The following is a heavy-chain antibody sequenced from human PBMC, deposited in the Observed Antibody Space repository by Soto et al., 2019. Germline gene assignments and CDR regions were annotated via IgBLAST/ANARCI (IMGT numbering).Heavy chain of an antibody. D-gene: IGHD7-27*01. V-gene: IGHV1-46*01. CDR1: GYTXSSYY. J-gene: IGHJ4*02. Sequence: SXKVSCKAAGYTXSSYYRDWVRQAPGQGLEWIGIINPSGGSTSYAQKFQVRVTITRYTSKSTVYMELSSLRSEDTDVYYCARRSTVVTGEFDYWGQGTLGTVSS. CDR3: ARRSTVVTGEFDY. CDR2: INPSGGST.